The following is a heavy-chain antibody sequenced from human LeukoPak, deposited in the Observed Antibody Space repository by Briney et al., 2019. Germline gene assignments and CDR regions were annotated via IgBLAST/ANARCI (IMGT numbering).Heavy chain of an antibody. V-gene: IGHV3-21*01. J-gene: IGHJ4*02. D-gene: IGHD6-19*01. CDR2: IRSSSSYI. Sequence: GGSLRLSCAASGFTFSNYNMNWVRQAPGKGLEWVSFIRSSSSYIYYADSVKGRFTITRDNAKNSLYLQMNSLRAEDTAVYYCESPGRSVAREFFDYWGQGTLVTVSS. CDR3: ESPGRSVAREFFDY. CDR1: GFTFSNYN.